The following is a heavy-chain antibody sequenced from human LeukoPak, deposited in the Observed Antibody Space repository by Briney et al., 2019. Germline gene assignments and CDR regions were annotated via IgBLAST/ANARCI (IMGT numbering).Heavy chain of an antibody. D-gene: IGHD2/OR15-2a*01. J-gene: IGHJ4*02. Sequence: ASVKVSCRASGGTFSSYAISWVRQAPGQGLEWMGGIIPIFGTANYAQKFQGRVTITTDESTSTAYMELSSLRSEDTAVYYCARAFTTSEYFDYWGQGTLVTVSS. CDR1: GGTFSSYA. V-gene: IGHV1-69*05. CDR3: ARAFTTSEYFDY. CDR2: IIPIFGTA.